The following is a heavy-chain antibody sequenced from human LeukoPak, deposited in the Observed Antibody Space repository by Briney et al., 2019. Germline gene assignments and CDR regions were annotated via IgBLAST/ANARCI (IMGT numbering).Heavy chain of an antibody. CDR2: INPNSGGT. D-gene: IGHD5-18*01. V-gene: IGHV1-2*02. CDR1: GYTFTGYY. J-gene: IGHJ4*02. CDR3: ARVGYSYVVYPFDY. Sequence: ASVKVSCKASGYTFTGYYMHWVRQAPGQGLEWMGWINPNSGGTNYAQKFQGRVTMTRDTSISTAYMELSRLRSDDTAVYYCARVGYSYVVYPFDYWGQGTLVTVSS.